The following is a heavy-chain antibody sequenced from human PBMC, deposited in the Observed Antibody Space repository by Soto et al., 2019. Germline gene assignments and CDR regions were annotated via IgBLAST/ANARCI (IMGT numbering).Heavy chain of an antibody. Sequence: EVQLSESGGGLVQPGGSLRLSCAASGLTFSRADLSWVRQAPGKGLAWVSAISGSGGDIHYADSVKGRFTVSRDNPKNTLFLQMGSLRVEDTAIYYCATHSWDHWGQGTPVTVSS. CDR2: ISGSGGDI. CDR1: GLTFSRAD. J-gene: IGHJ4*02. CDR3: ATHSWDH. V-gene: IGHV3-23*01.